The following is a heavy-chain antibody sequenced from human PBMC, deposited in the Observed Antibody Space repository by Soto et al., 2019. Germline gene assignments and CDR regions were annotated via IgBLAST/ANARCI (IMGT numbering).Heavy chain of an antibody. CDR3: ARDQAVCICDKGHSAKYIQL. J-gene: IGHJ1*01. D-gene: IGHD2-15*01. CDR1: GYTFTSHG. V-gene: IGHV1-18*01. Sequence: GASVKVSCKASGYTFTSHGISWVRQAPGQGLEWMGRISAYNGNTNYVEKLQGRVTMTTDTSTGTAYMELRSLTSDDTAVYYCARDQAVCICDKGHSAKYIQLPGQGTLVTVSA. CDR2: ISAYNGNT.